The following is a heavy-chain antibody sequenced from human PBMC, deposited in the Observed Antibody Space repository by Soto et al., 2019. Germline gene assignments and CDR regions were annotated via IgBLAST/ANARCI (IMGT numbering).Heavy chain of an antibody. CDR2: INPNNGVT. CDR1: GYMFTAFY. CDR3: AAAAIPVAGRRLEF. Sequence: ASVKVSCKASGYMFTAFYLHCVRQAPGQGLEWMGWINPNNGVTTYAKNFQGTVTMNRDSSISTAYMELSSLRSDDTAVYFCAAAAIPVAGRRLEFWGKGTVVSVSA. J-gene: IGHJ4*02. V-gene: IGHV1-2*02. D-gene: IGHD6-19*01.